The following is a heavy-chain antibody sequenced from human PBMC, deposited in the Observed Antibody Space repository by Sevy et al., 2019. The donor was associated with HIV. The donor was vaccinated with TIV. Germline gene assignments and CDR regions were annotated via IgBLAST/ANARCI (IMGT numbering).Heavy chain of an antibody. J-gene: IGHJ4*02. CDR3: ARHSAVVPRALVY. CDR1: GDSISSYF. CDR2: IYYSGSS. D-gene: IGHD2-15*01. Sequence: SETLSLTCNVSGDSISSYFWSWFRQPPGKGLEWIGYIYYSGSSEYNPSLRSRVTVSIETSKKYLSMKLTSVTAADTAVYYCARHSAVVPRALVYWGQGTLVTVSS. V-gene: IGHV4-59*01.